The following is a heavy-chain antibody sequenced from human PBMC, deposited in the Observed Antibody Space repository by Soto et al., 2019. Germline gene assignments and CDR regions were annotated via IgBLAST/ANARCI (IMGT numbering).Heavy chain of an antibody. CDR2: LSGDGKAT. CDR1: GLTVGSSA. Sequence: EVRLLESGGGLVQPGGSLRLSCAASGLTVGSSAMTWVRQAPGKGLEWISSLSGDGKATYYADSVKGRFTISRDISKNPLVLQMDSLRVEDTAIYFCARITRSWGQGTRVTVSS. V-gene: IGHV3-23*01. D-gene: IGHD3-3*01. CDR3: ARITRS. J-gene: IGHJ5*02.